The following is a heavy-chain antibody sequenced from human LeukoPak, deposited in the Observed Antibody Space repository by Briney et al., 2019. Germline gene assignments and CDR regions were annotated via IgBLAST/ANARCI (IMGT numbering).Heavy chain of an antibody. CDR1: GYTFTSYG. CDR2: ISAYNGNT. J-gene: IGHJ4*02. D-gene: IGHD3-10*01. Sequence: ASVKVSCKASGYTFTSYGISWVRQAPGQGLEWMGWISAYNGNTNYAQKLQGRVTMTTDTSTSTACMELRSLRSDDTAVYYCARDSVLMVRGATFFDYWGQGTLVTVSS. CDR3: ARDSVLMVRGATFFDY. V-gene: IGHV1-18*01.